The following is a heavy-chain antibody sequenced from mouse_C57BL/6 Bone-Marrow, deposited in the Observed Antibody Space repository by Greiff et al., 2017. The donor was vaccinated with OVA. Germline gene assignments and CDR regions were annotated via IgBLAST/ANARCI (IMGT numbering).Heavy chain of an antibody. V-gene: IGHV1-80*01. CDR2: IYPGDGDT. CDR1: GYAFSSYW. CDR3: ARWAITTVVFDY. J-gene: IGHJ2*01. Sequence: VQLQQSGAELVKPGASVKISCKASGYAFSSYWMNWVKQRPGKGLEWIGQIYPGDGDTNYNGKFKGKATLTADKSSSTAYMQLSSLTSEDSAVYFCARWAITTVVFDYWGQGTTLTVSS. D-gene: IGHD1-1*01.